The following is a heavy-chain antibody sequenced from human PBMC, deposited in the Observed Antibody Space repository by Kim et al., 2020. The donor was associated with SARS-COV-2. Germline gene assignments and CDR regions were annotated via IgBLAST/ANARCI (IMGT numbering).Heavy chain of an antibody. CDR2: IYHSGTT. J-gene: IGHJ4*02. CDR3: ARGRALSGDPAPFDY. Sequence: SETLSLTCAVSGGSISSYYWSWIRQSPGKGLEWIGYIYHSGTTNYNPSLKSRVTISVDTSKNQLSLGLSSVTAADTAVYYCARGRALSGDPAPFDYWGQG. CDR1: GGSISSYY. V-gene: IGHV4-59*13. D-gene: IGHD7-27*01.